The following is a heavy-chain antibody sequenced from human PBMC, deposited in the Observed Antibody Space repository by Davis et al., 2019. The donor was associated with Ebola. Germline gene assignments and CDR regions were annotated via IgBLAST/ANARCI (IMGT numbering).Heavy chain of an antibody. CDR3: AREGYYYDSSGYYYGWYFDL. D-gene: IGHD3-22*01. Sequence: PGGSLRLSCAASGFTFSSYWMSWVRQAPGKGLEWVANIKQDGSEKYYVDSVKGRFTISRDNAKNSLYLQMNSLRAEDTAVYYCAREGYYYDSSGYYYGWYFDLWGRGTLVTVSS. J-gene: IGHJ2*01. CDR1: GFTFSSYW. V-gene: IGHV3-7*01. CDR2: IKQDGSEK.